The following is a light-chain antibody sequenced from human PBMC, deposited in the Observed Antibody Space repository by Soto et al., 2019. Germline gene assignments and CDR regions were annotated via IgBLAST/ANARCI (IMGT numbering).Light chain of an antibody. Sequence: IQMTQSPSSLSASVGDRVTLTCRASQTIATYLNWYQQKPGQVPEVLIYGASRLHVGVPSRFTGSGYGTDFTLTINNLQPEDFALYYCQQFYYYPHTFGQGTKLEV. CDR2: GAS. CDR1: QTIATY. J-gene: IGKJ2*01. CDR3: QQFYYYPHT. V-gene: IGKV1-39*01.